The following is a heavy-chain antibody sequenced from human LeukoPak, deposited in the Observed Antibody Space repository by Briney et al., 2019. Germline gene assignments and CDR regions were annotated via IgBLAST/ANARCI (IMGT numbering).Heavy chain of an antibody. CDR1: GFTFSTYS. CDR2: ISSSGSTI. CDR3: ARDVLKIRLGPLYGMDV. Sequence: GGSLRLSCAASGFTFSTYSMNWVRQAPGKGLEWVSSISSSGSTIYYADSVKGRFTISRDNAKNSLYLQMISLRAEDTAVYYCARDVLKIRLGPLYGMDVWGQGTTVTVSS. V-gene: IGHV3-48*01. D-gene: IGHD2/OR15-2a*01. J-gene: IGHJ6*02.